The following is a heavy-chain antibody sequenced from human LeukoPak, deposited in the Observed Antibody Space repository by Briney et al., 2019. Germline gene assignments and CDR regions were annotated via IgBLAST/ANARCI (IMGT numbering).Heavy chain of an antibody. CDR1: GFTFSSYA. CDR2: ISGSGGST. J-gene: IGHJ4*02. V-gene: IGHV3-23*01. CDR3: ARGPGDYVWGSYRPPIYFDY. Sequence: GGSLRLSCAASGFTFSSYAMSWVRQAPGKGLEWVSAISGSGGSTYYADSVKGRFTISRDNSKNALYLQMNSLRAEDTAVYYCARGPGDYVWGSYRPPIYFDYWGQGTLVTVSS. D-gene: IGHD3-16*02.